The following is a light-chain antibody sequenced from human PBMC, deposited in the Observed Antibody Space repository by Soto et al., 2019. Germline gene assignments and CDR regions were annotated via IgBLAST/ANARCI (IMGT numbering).Light chain of an antibody. CDR3: SSYRTGGPFV. CDR2: GVS. Sequence: QSALTQPASVSGSLGQSIAISCTGTSSDVGGYNYVSWYQQLPGKAPKLLISGVSNRPSGVSHRFSGSKSGNTASLTISGLQAEDEADYYCSSYRTGGPFVFGTGTKGTVL. V-gene: IGLV2-14*01. CDR1: SSDVGGYNY. J-gene: IGLJ1*01.